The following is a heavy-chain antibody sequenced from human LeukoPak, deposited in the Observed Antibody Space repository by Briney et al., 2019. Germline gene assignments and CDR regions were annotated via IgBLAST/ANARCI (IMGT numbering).Heavy chain of an antibody. CDR2: IWYDGSSQ. Sequence: PGRSLRLSCAASGSIFRYSFSSYGMHWVRQAPGKGLEWLAVIWYDGSSQYYADSVRGRFTISRDNSNNTLYLQMNSLGAEDTAVYYCATDYCSGGSCYSYTYYYYMDDWGKGTTVTVSS. V-gene: IGHV3-33*01. J-gene: IGHJ6*03. CDR1: GSIFRYSFSSYG. CDR3: ATDYCSGGSCYSYTYYYYMDD. D-gene: IGHD2-15*01.